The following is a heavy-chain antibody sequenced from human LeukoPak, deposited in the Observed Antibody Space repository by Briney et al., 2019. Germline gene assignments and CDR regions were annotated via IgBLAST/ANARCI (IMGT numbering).Heavy chain of an antibody. D-gene: IGHD6-13*01. J-gene: IGHJ6*02. CDR1: GYTFTSYY. CDR2: INPSGGST. Sequence: ASVKVSCKASGYTFTSYYMHWVRQAPGQGLEWMGIINPSGGSTSYAQKFQGRVTMTRDTSTSTVYMELRSLRSDDTAVYYCARDASSSWYYPDYYYYGMDVWGQGTTVTVSS. V-gene: IGHV1-46*01. CDR3: ARDASSSWYYPDYYYYGMDV.